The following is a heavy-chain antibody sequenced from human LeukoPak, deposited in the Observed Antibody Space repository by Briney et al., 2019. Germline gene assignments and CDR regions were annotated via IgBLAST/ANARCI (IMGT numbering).Heavy chain of an antibody. CDR2: IGKAGDT. Sequence: GGSLRLSCAASGFTFSTYDMHWVRHATGKSLEWVSGIGKAGDTYYLGSVKGRFTISRENAKNSVYLQMNSLRVGDTAMYFCARGAEDGFNPWGQGTLVTVSS. J-gene: IGHJ5*02. CDR1: GFTFSTYD. CDR3: ARGAEDGFNP. D-gene: IGHD1-14*01. V-gene: IGHV3-13*04.